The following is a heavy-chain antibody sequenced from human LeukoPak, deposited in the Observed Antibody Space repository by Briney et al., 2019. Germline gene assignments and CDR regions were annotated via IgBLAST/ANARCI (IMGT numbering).Heavy chain of an antibody. CDR3: ARGALDKYYYGSGSSSLSFDY. CDR1: GYTFTSYG. D-gene: IGHD3-10*01. Sequence: ASVKVSCKASGYTFTSYGISWVRQAPGQGLEWMGWISAYNGNTNYAQKLQGRVTMTTDTSTSTAYMELRSLRSDDTVVYYCARGALDKYYYGSGSSSLSFDYWGQGTLVTVSS. CDR2: ISAYNGNT. V-gene: IGHV1-18*01. J-gene: IGHJ4*02.